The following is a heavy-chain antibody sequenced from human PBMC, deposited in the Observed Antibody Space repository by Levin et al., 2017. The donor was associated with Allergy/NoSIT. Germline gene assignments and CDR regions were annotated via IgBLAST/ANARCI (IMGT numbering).Heavy chain of an antibody. D-gene: IGHD2-2*02. V-gene: IGHV3-48*01. J-gene: IGHJ4*02. CDR2: ISTKSRTI. CDR1: GFTFSDYS. CDR3: ARGYNDFKEDVYYFAY. Sequence: PGESLKISCAASGFTFSDYSMNWVRQAPGKGLEWVSYISTKSRTIYYATSVRGRFTISRDNADNSLYLQMNSLRAEDTAVYYCARGYNDFKEDVYYFAYWGQGALVTVSS.